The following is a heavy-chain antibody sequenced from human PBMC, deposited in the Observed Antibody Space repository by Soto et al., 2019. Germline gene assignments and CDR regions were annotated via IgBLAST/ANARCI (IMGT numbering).Heavy chain of an antibody. D-gene: IGHD3-22*01. CDR3: ARVRGLYYDSSEDFDY. CDR1: GYTFTGYY. J-gene: IGHJ4*02. Sequence: QVQLVQSGAEVKKPGASVKVSCKASGYTFTGYYLHWVRQAPGQGLEWMGWINPNSGGTKFAQTFQGRVTMTRDTSISTAHMELSRLSSDDTAVYYCARVRGLYYDSSEDFDYWVQGTLVTVST. CDR2: INPNSGGT. V-gene: IGHV1-2*02.